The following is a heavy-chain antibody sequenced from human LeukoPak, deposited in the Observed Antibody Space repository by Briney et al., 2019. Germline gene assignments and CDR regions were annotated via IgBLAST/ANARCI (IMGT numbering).Heavy chain of an antibody. CDR1: GGPNSRYY. CDR2: MYDSGST. J-gene: IGHJ1*01. D-gene: IGHD5-24*01. Sequence: PSHTLSLPYTVSGGPNSRYYWRWIPQPPAKGLEWSVDMYDSGSTNYNTSLKSRVTISVDTSKDQLSMKLSSVTATDTAVYYSARRDGYKCGYVQHWGQGTLVTVSS. V-gene: IGHV4-59*07. CDR3: ARRDGYKCGYVQH.